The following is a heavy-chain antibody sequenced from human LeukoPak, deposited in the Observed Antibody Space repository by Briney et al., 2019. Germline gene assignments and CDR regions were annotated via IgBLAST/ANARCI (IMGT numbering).Heavy chain of an antibody. CDR1: GGSFSGYY. V-gene: IGHV4-34*01. Sequence: SETLSLTCAVYGGSFSGYYWSWIRQPPGKGLEWLGEINHSGSTSYNPSLKSRVTISVDTSKNQFSLRLSSVTAADTAVYYCARRSIGYSSSWFDYWGQGTLVTVSS. CDR2: INHSGST. D-gene: IGHD6-13*01. CDR3: ARRSIGYSSSWFDY. J-gene: IGHJ4*02.